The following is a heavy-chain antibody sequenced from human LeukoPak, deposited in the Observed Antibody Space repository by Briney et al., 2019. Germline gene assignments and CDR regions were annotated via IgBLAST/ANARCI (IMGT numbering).Heavy chain of an antibody. CDR2: ISSGSGYI. CDR1: GFTFSSYR. J-gene: IGHJ4*02. V-gene: IGHV3-21*01. Sequence: GGSLRLSCAVSGFTFSSYRMNWVRQAPGKGLEWVSSISSGSGYIYYADSVKGRFTISRGNAKNSLFLQVSSLRVEDTAVYYCARASYSDSSGYPTPLDYWGQGTLVTVPS. D-gene: IGHD3-22*01. CDR3: ARASYSDSSGYPTPLDY.